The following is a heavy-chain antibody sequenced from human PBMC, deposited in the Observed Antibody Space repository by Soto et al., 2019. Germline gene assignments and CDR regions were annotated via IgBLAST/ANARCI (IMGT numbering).Heavy chain of an antibody. Sequence: AGGSLRLSCAASGFRFRDHFMTWIRQAPGKGLEWVSKISSSGTTMYYADSVKGRFTVSRDNAQNLVYLQMNSLRGEDTAVYYCAGDPYYYGSAFWGQGTLVTVSS. CDR3: AGDPYYYGSAF. J-gene: IGHJ4*02. CDR1: GFRFRDHF. V-gene: IGHV3-11*01. CDR2: ISSSGTTM. D-gene: IGHD3-10*01.